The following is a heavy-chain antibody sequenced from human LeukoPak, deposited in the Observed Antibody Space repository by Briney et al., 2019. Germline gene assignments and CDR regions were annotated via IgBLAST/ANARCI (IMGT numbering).Heavy chain of an antibody. CDR1: GFTFSSYA. Sequence: GGSLRLSCAASGFTFSSYAMHWVRQAPGKGLEWVAVISYDGSNKYYADSVKGRFTISRDNSKNTLYLQMNSLRAEDTAVYYCARLTRSRLITMIVVVPKTNDAFDIWGQGTMVTVSS. D-gene: IGHD3-22*01. J-gene: IGHJ3*02. CDR2: ISYDGSNK. V-gene: IGHV3-30*04. CDR3: ARLTRSRLITMIVVVPKTNDAFDI.